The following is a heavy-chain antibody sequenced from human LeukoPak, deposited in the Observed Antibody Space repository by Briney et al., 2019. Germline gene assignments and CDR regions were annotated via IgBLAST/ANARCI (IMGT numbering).Heavy chain of an antibody. CDR3: VSFYETY. CDR2: INSDGSWT. V-gene: IGHV3-74*01. D-gene: IGHD2/OR15-2a*01. Sequence: GGSLRLSCAASGFTFSSYAMSWVRQAPGKGLVWVSHINSDGSWTSYADSVKGRFTISKDNAKNTVYLQMNNLRAEDTAVYYCVSFYETYWGRGTLVTVSS. J-gene: IGHJ4*02. CDR1: GFTFSSYA.